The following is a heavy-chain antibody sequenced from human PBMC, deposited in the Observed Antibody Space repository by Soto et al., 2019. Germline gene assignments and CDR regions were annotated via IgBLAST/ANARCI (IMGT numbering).Heavy chain of an antibody. Sequence: ASVKVCCKASGYTFTSYAMQWVRQAPGQGLEWLGWISAYDGYTNYAQILQGRVSMTTDTSTKTAYMELRSLRSDDTAMYYCARGGFYDSSGARNYYYYGMNVWGQGTTVTVS. CDR1: GYTFTSYA. D-gene: IGHD3-22*01. CDR2: ISAYDGYT. V-gene: IGHV1-18*01. CDR3: ARGGFYDSSGARNYYYYGMNV. J-gene: IGHJ6*02.